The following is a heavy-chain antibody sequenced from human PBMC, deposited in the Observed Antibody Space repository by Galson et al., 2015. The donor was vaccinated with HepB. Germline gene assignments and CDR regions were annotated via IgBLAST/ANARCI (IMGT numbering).Heavy chain of an antibody. CDR1: GFTVSSNH. V-gene: IGHV3-53*01. D-gene: IGHD1-1*01. CDR2: IYSGGTS. J-gene: IGHJ6*03. Sequence: SLRLSCAASGFTVSSNHMSWVRQAPGKGLEWVSLIYSGGTSYYADSVKGRFTISRDNPKNTLYFQMNNLRAEDTAVYYCATTRNWNYYMDVWGKGTTVTVSS. CDR3: ATTRNWNYYMDV.